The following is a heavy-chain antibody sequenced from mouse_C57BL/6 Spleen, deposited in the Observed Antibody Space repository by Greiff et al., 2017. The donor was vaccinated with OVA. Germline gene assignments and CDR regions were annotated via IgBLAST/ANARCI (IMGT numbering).Heavy chain of an antibody. CDR2: FYPGSGSI. J-gene: IGHJ4*01. CDR3: ARHEFYGKSPYAMDY. D-gene: IGHD2-1*01. V-gene: IGHV1-62-2*01. CDR1: GYTFTEYT. Sequence: VQVVESGAELVKPGASVKLSCKASGYTFTEYTIHWVKQRSGQGLEWIGWFYPGSGSIKYNEKFKDKATLTADKSSSTVYMELSRLTSEDSAVYFCARHEFYGKSPYAMDYWGQGTSVTVSS.